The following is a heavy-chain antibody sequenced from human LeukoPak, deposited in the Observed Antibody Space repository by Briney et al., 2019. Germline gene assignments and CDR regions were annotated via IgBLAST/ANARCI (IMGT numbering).Heavy chain of an antibody. V-gene: IGHV1-46*01. J-gene: IGHJ3*02. CDR3: ARGESAFDI. CDR1: GCIFTIYY. Sequence: ASVKVYCKASGCIFTIYYLHWVRQAPGQGLEWMGIINPSGGSTNYAQKFQGRVTMTRDMSTSTVYMELSSLRSEDTAVYYCARGESAFDIWGQGTMVTVSS. CDR2: INPSGGST. D-gene: IGHD1-26*01.